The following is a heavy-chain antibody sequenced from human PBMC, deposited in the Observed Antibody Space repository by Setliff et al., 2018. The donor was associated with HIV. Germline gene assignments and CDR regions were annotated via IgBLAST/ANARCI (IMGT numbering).Heavy chain of an antibody. J-gene: IGHJ4*02. CDR3: ARDPLKYYVSGSYYIPFDY. CDR1: GYTFTSYG. Sequence: GASVKVSCKASGYTFTSYGISWVRQAPGQGLEWMGWISAYNGNTNYAQKLQGRVTMTTDTSTSTAYMELRSLRSDDTAVYYCARDPLKYYVSGSYYIPFDYWGQGTLVTVSS. V-gene: IGHV1-18*01. CDR2: ISAYNGNT. D-gene: IGHD3-10*01.